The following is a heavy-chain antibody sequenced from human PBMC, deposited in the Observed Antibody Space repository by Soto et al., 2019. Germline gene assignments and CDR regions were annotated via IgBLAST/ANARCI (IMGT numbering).Heavy chain of an antibody. J-gene: IGHJ4*02. V-gene: IGHV1-69*13. CDR2: IIPIFGTP. Sequence: SVKVSCKASGGTFSSYAIDWVRQAPGQGLEWMGGIIPIFGTPNYAQKFQGRITITADESTSTAYMELRSLRSEDTAVYYCAREVHYNSRGYYYFYWGQGTQVPVYS. CDR3: AREVHYNSRGYYYFY. CDR1: GGTFSSYA. D-gene: IGHD3-22*01.